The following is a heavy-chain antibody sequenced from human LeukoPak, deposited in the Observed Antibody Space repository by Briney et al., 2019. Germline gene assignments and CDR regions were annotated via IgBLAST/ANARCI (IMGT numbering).Heavy chain of an antibody. V-gene: IGHV5-51*01. CDR3: ARPNWARRYFDY. J-gene: IGHJ4*02. CDR1: GYSFTSNW. Sequence: GESLKISCKGSGYSFTSNWIGWVRQMPGKGLEWMGIIYPYDSEIRYSPSFQGQVTISADKSISTAYLQWSSLKASDTAMYYCARPNWARRYFDYWGQGTLVTVSS. CDR2: IYPYDSEI. D-gene: IGHD7-27*01.